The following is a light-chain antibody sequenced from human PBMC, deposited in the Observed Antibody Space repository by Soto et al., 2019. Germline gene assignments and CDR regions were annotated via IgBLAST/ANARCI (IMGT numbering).Light chain of an antibody. Sequence: AIQLTQSPASLSASVGDRVTITYRASQGISTALAWYQQKPGKAPKLLIYDASSLESGVPSRFSGSGSGTDFPLTISSLQPEGFASYYCQQFNNYPRLSIFGQVTKLEIK. CDR2: DAS. V-gene: IGKV1D-13*01. CDR3: QQFNNYPRLSI. CDR1: QGISTA. J-gene: IGKJ2*01.